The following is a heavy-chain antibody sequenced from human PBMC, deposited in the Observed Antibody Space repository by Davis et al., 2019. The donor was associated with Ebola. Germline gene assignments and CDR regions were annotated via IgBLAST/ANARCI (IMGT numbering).Heavy chain of an antibody. CDR3: ARPPQWLDPYFDY. CDR1: GFTFSSYW. D-gene: IGHD6-19*01. V-gene: IGHV3-23*01. Sequence: GESLKISCAASGFTFSSYWMSWVRQAPGKGLEWVSAISGSGGSTYYADSVKGRFTISRDNSKNTLYLQMNSLRAEDTAVYYCARPPQWLDPYFDYWGQGTLVTVSS. J-gene: IGHJ4*02. CDR2: ISGSGGST.